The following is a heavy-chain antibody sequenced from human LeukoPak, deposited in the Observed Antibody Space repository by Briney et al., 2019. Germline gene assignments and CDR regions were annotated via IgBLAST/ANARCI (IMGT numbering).Heavy chain of an antibody. V-gene: IGHV4-34*01. CDR2: INHSGST. CDR1: GGSFSGYY. J-gene: IGHJ4*02. D-gene: IGHD2-2*01. CDR3: ARGGRRCCSSTSCLGNDY. Sequence: PSETLSLTCAVYGGSFSGYYWSWIRQPPGKGLEWIGEINHSGSTNYNPSLKSRVTISVDTSKNQFSLKLSSVTAADTAVYYCARGGRRCCSSTSCLGNDYWGQGTLVTVSS.